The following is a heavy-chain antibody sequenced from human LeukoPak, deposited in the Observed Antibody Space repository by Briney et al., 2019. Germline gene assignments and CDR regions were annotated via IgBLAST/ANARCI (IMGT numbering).Heavy chain of an antibody. CDR3: AIAGYSCGYF. CDR2: ISAYNGNT. J-gene: IGHJ4*03. CDR1: GYTLTVTS. V-gene: IGHV1-18*01. D-gene: IGHD5-18*01. Sequence: ASVRVSSKDSGYTLTVTSIAWVPQAPGQGLEWMGWISAYNGNTHYAQKVQGRVTMTTDTSTSTAYMEMTRLRSDDTAVYYCAIAGYSCGYF.